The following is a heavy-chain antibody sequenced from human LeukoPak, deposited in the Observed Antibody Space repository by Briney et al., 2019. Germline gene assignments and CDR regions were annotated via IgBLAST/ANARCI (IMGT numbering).Heavy chain of an antibody. CDR1: GGSISRGNCY. Sequence: NPSETLSLTCSVSGGSISRGNCYWNWIRQPVGKGLEWIGRIFSDGHTNYNPSLKSRVTISTDTSKNQFSLTLTSVTAADSAVYYCAKDDLPSHFGVWTSFDPWGQGALVTVSS. D-gene: IGHD2-8*01. V-gene: IGHV4-61*02. CDR2: IFSDGHT. CDR3: AKDDLPSHFGVWTSFDP. J-gene: IGHJ5*02.